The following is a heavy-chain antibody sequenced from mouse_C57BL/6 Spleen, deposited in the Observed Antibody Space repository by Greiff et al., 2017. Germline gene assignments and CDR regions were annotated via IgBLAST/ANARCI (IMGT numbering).Heavy chain of an antibody. D-gene: IGHD2-14*01. V-gene: IGHV1-64*01. CDR2: IHPNSGST. CDR3: ARSGEYDACAVDD. Sequence: VQLQQSGAELVKPGASVKLSCKASGYTFTSYWMHWVKQRPGQGLEWIGMIHPNSGSTNYNEKFKSKATLTVDKSSSTAYMQLSSLTSEDSAVYYCARSGEYDACAVDDWGQGASVTVSS. J-gene: IGHJ4*01. CDR1: GYTFTSYW.